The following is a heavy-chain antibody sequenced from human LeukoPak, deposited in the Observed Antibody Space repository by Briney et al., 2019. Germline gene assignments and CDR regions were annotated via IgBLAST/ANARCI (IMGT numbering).Heavy chain of an antibody. J-gene: IGHJ5*02. CDR1: GGSIDRGDYY. V-gene: IGHV4-39*07. Sequence: SETLSLTCTVSGGSIDRGDYYWGWVRQPPGKGLECIASIHYTGSTYYDPSLKSRVTLSVGTSKNQFSLNLYSVTAADTAIYYCARHPIERSLGGVPDWFDPWGQGTLVTVSS. CDR2: IHYTGST. CDR3: ARHPIERSLGGVPDWFDP. D-gene: IGHD3-3*01.